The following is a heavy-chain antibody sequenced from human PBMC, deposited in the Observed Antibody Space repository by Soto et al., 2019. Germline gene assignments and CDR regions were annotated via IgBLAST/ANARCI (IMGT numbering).Heavy chain of an antibody. J-gene: IGHJ5*02. CDR1: GGSISSAHNY. D-gene: IGHD6-19*01. CDR3: AREAGPDRWFDP. Sequence: PSETLSLTCTVSGGSISSAHNYWSWIRQPPGKGLEWIGYIYYSGRTYYNPSHKSRVTMSVDTSKNHFSLNLSSVTAADTAVYYCAREAGPDRWFDPWGQGTLVTVSS. CDR2: IYYSGRT. V-gene: IGHV4-30-4*01.